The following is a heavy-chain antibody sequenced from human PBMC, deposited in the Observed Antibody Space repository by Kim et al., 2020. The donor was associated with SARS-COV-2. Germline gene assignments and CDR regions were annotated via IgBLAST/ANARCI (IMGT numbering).Heavy chain of an antibody. V-gene: IGHV4-4*09. Sequence: NPSLKSRVTISVDPSKNQFSLKLSSVTAADTAVYYCARATMVRGVITPDYWGQGTLVTVSS. J-gene: IGHJ4*02. CDR3: ARATMVRGVITPDY. D-gene: IGHD3-10*01.